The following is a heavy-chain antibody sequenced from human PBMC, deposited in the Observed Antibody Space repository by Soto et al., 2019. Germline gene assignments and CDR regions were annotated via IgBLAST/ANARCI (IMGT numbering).Heavy chain of an antibody. CDR3: VRRHVSATGIDWFDP. CDR1: GYTFTSYG. D-gene: IGHD6-13*01. J-gene: IGHJ5*02. CDR2: INAANGDT. V-gene: IGHV1-3*01. Sequence: ASVKVSCKASGYTFTSYGIHWVRQAPGQRLEWMGWINAANGDTKYSPKFQGRVSITRDTSASTAYMELSSLRSEDTAVYYCVRRHVSATGIDWFDPWGQGTLVTVSS.